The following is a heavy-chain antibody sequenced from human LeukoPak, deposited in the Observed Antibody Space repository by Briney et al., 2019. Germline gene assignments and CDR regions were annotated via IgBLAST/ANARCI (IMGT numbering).Heavy chain of an antibody. J-gene: IGHJ5*02. CDR1: GFTFSSYS. CDR2: ISSSSSYI. CDR3: ARGRNSYGPNWFDP. Sequence: GGSLRLSCAASGFTFSSYSMSWVRQAPGKGLEWVSSISSSSSYIYYADSVKGRFTISRDNAKNSLYLQTNSLRAEDTAVYYCARGRNSYGPNWFDPWGQGTLVTVSS. V-gene: IGHV3-21*01. D-gene: IGHD5-18*01.